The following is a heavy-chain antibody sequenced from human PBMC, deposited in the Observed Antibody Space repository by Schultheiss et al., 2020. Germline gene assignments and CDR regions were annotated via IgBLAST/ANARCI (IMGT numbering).Heavy chain of an antibody. CDR1: GGSISSGGYY. Sequence: SETLSLTCTVSGGSISSGGYYWGWIRQPPGKGLEWIGSIYHSGSTYYNPSLKSRVTISVDTSKNQFSLKLSSVTAADTAVYYCRGVKLDYYYYGMDVWGQGTTVTVSS. CDR2: IYHSGST. CDR3: RGVKLDYYYYGMDV. D-gene: IGHD3-10*01. J-gene: IGHJ6*02. V-gene: IGHV4-39*03.